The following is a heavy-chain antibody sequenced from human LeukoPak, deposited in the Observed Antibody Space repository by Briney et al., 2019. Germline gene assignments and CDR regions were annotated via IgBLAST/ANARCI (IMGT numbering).Heavy chain of an antibody. CDR3: ATSWGIAAAGFDY. CDR1: GGTFSSYA. J-gene: IGHJ4*02. Sequence: ASVTVSCKASGGTFSSYAISWVRQAPGQGLEWMGRIVPILGIANYAQKFQGRVTITADKSTSTAYMELSSLRSEDTAVYYCATSWGIAAAGFDYWGQGTLVTVSS. V-gene: IGHV1-69*04. CDR2: IVPILGIA. D-gene: IGHD6-13*01.